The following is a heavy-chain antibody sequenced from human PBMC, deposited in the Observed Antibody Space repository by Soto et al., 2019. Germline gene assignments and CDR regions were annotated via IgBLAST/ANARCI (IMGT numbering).Heavy chain of an antibody. D-gene: IGHD3-3*01. CDR2: ISAYNGNT. CDR1: GYTFTSYG. CDR3: ARSSITIFGVVITPNWFDP. Sequence: SVKVSCKASGYTFTSYGISWVRQAPGQGLEWMGWISAYNGNTNSPQKLQGRVTMTTDTSTSTAYMELRSLRSDDTAVYYCARSSITIFGVVITPNWFDPWGQGTLVTVSS. J-gene: IGHJ5*02. V-gene: IGHV1-18*01.